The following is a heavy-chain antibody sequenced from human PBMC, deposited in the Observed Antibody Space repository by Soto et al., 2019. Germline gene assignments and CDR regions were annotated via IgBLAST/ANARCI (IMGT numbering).Heavy chain of an antibody. D-gene: IGHD6-13*01. Sequence: EVLLLESGVGLVQPGRSLRLSCTASGFTFSSHAMTWVRQAPGKGLEWVSGLSDSGDSIYYADSVKGRFTIYRDNSMNTLYLQMNTLRVEDTAVYYCAKVFSSWYAGFFDLWGQGTLVTVSS. V-gene: IGHV3-23*01. CDR1: GFTFSSHA. CDR2: LSDSGDSI. CDR3: AKVFSSWYAGFFDL. J-gene: IGHJ4*02.